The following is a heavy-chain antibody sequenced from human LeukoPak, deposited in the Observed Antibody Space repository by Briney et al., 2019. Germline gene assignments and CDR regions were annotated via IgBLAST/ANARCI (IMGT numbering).Heavy chain of an antibody. CDR3: ARLNLEQQLVRWYFDY. V-gene: IGHV5-51*01. J-gene: IGHJ4*02. CDR1: GYSFTNYW. Sequence: GESLKISCKASGYSFTNYWTAWVRQMPGKGLEWMGIIFPGDSDTRYSPSFQGQVTMSVDKSLSTAYLQWSSLKASDTAMYYCARLNLEQQLVRWYFDYWGQGTLVTVSS. CDR2: IFPGDSDT. D-gene: IGHD6-13*01.